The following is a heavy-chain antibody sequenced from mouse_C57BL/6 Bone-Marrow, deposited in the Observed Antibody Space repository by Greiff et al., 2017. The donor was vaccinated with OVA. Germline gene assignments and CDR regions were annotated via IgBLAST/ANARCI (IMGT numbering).Heavy chain of an antibody. D-gene: IGHD1-1*01. CDR2: IDPEDGEN. J-gene: IGHJ1*03. Sequence: EVQRVESGAELVKPGASVKLSCTASGFNIKDYYMHWVKQRTEQGLEWIGRIDPEDGENKYAPKFQGKATITADTSSNTPYLQLSSLTSEDTAVYYGAREGYYYGSSWYFDVWGTGTTVTVSS. V-gene: IGHV14-2*01. CDR1: GFNIKDYY. CDR3: AREGYYYGSSWYFDV.